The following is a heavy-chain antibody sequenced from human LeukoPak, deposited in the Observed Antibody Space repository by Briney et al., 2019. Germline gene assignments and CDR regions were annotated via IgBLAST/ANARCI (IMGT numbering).Heavy chain of an antibody. CDR1: GYAFTIYA. V-gene: IGHV1-3*01. Sequence: GASVKVSCKASGYAFTIYAMHWVRQAPGQRLEWMGWINAGNGNTKYSQKFQGRVTITRDTSASTAYMELSSLRSEDTAVYYCARGRVYYDSSGYYQRPLYYFDYWGQGTLVTVSS. D-gene: IGHD3-22*01. CDR3: ARGRVYYDSSGYYQRPLYYFDY. J-gene: IGHJ4*02. CDR2: INAGNGNT.